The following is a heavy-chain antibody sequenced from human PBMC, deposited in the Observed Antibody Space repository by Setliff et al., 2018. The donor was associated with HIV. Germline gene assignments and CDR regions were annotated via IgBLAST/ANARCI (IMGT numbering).Heavy chain of an antibody. Sequence: GASVKVSCKPSGYTFTAYGLSWVRQAPGQGLEWRGWISTYSDETSYAQKLQGRVTMTTDTSTSTAYMELRRLTFDDTAVYYCARDVEHMMDVWGQGTTVTVSS. CDR2: ISTYSDET. V-gene: IGHV1-18*01. CDR3: ARDVEHMMDV. CDR1: GYTFTAYG. J-gene: IGHJ6*02.